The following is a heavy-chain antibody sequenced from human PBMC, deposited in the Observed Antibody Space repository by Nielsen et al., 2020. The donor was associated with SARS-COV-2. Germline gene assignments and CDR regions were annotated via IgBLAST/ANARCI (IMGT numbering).Heavy chain of an antibody. Sequence: ASVKVSCKASGYTFNTYAMNWVRQAPGQGLEWMGWINTDTGNPMYAQGFTGRFVFSLDTSVSTAYLHISSLKPEDTAVYYCARLAGAGSFDYWGQGTLVTVSS. V-gene: IGHV7-4-1*02. CDR2: INTDTGNP. CDR1: GYTFNTYA. D-gene: IGHD6-19*01. CDR3: ARLAGAGSFDY. J-gene: IGHJ4*02.